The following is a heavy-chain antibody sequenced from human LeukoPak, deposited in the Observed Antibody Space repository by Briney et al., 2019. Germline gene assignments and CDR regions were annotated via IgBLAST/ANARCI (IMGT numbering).Heavy chain of an antibody. J-gene: IGHJ4*02. V-gene: IGHV1-2*02. CDR2: INPNNGGT. CDR3: ARIYDFWSGNYFDY. Sequence: ASVKVSCKASGYTITEYYMHWVRQAPGQGLEWMGWINPNNGGTNYAQKFQGRVTMTRDTPGSTAYMELRRLRSDDTAFYYCARIYDFWSGNYFDYWGQGTPVTVSS. CDR1: GYTITEYY. D-gene: IGHD3-3*01.